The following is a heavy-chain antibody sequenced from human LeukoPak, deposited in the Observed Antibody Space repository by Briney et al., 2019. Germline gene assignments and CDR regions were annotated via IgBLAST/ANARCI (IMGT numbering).Heavy chain of an antibody. J-gene: IGHJ4*02. CDR3: ARATRGTPRDSGSYLFDY. D-gene: IGHD1-26*01. Sequence: GASVKVSCKASGYTFTGYYMHWVRQAPGQGLEWMGRINPNSGGTNYAQKFQGRVTMTRDTSISTAYMELSRLRSDDTAVYYCARATRGTPRDSGSYLFDYWGQGTLVTVSS. V-gene: IGHV1-2*06. CDR2: INPNSGGT. CDR1: GYTFTGYY.